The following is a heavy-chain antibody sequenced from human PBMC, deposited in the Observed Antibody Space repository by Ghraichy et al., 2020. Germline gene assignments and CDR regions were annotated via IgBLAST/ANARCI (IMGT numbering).Heavy chain of an antibody. V-gene: IGHV4-59*01. CDR3: ARYSGNYRRPNFDY. CDR1: GGSLTSYY. CDR2: IYGSGST. Sequence: ESLNISCNVSGGSLTSYYWSWLRQPPGKGLEWIGYIYGSGSTNYNSSLKTRVTMSVDTSKNQFSLNLSSVTAADTAVYYCARYSGNYRRPNFDYWGQGTLVTVS. D-gene: IGHD1-26*01. J-gene: IGHJ4*02.